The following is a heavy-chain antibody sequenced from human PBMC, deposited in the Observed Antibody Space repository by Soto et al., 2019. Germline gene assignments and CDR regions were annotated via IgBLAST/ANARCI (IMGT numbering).Heavy chain of an antibody. CDR2: IIPIFGTA. Sequence: GASVKVSCKASGGTFSSYAISWVRQAPGQGLEWMGGIIPIFGTANYAQKFQGRVTITADESTSTAYMELSSLRSEDTAVYYCAREFPASGGWYSRKMDVWGQGTTVTVSS. J-gene: IGHJ6*02. V-gene: IGHV1-69*13. CDR3: AREFPASGGWYSRKMDV. D-gene: IGHD6-19*01. CDR1: GGTFSSYA.